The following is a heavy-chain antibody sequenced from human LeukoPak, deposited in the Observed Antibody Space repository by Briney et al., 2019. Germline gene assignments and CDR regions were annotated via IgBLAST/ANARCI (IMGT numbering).Heavy chain of an antibody. CDR1: GFTYSSYW. CDR2: VNGDGSST. J-gene: IGHJ4*02. CDR3: ARDNRGSLGPFDC. Sequence: PGGSLRLSCEASGFTYSSYWMHWVRQAPGQGLVWVSRVNGDGSSTTYADSVKGRFTVSRDNAKNTLYLQMNSLRAEDTAVYYCARDNRGSLGPFDCWGQGTLVTVSS. V-gene: IGHV3-74*03. D-gene: IGHD3-10*01.